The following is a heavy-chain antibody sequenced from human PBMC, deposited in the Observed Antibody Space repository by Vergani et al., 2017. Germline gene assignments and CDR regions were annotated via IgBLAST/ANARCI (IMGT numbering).Heavy chain of an antibody. Sequence: QVQLVQSGAEVKKPGSSVKVSCKASGGTFSSYTISWVRQAPGQGLEWMGRIIPILGLANYAQKFQGRVTITADKSTSTAYMELSSLRSEDTAVYYWARDRQRGYSGYDAAYYFDCWSQGTLVTVSS. CDR1: GGTFSSYT. CDR2: IIPILGLA. D-gene: IGHD5-12*01. CDR3: ARDRQRGYSGYDAAYYFDC. J-gene: IGHJ4*02. V-gene: IGHV1-69*08.